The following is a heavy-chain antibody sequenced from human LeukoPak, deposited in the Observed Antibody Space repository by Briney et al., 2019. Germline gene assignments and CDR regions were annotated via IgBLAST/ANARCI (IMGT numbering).Heavy chain of an antibody. J-gene: IGHJ3*02. CDR2: ISYDGSNK. V-gene: IGHV3-30-3*01. CDR3: AREGLGYSGPAAFDI. D-gene: IGHD5-12*01. CDR1: GFTFSSYA. Sequence: PGRSLRLSCAASGFTFSSYAMHWVRQAPGKGLEWVAVISYDGSNKYYADSVKGRFTISKDNSKNTLYLQMNSLRAEDTAVYYCAREGLGYSGPAAFDIWGQGTMVTVSS.